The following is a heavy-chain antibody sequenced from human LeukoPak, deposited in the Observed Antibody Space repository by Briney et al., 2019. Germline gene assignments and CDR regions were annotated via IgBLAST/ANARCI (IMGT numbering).Heavy chain of an antibody. V-gene: IGHV3-53*01. CDR3: AKDGKGYYYYYMDV. Sequence: GGSLRLSCAASGFTVSSNYMSWVRQAPGKGLEWVSVIYSGGSTYYADSVKGRFTISRDNSKNTLYLQMNSLRAEDTAVYYCAKDGKGYYYYYMDVWGKGTTVTVSS. CDR2: IYSGGST. J-gene: IGHJ6*03. D-gene: IGHD1-26*01. CDR1: GFTVSSNY.